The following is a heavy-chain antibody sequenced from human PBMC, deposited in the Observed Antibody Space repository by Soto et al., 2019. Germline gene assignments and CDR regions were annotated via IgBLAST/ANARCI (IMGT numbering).Heavy chain of an antibody. CDR3: ARHPRSASSFGFEPTFHY. Sequence: SETLSLTCTVSGGSITSRFYYWGWIRQPPGKGLEWIASVYYSGSTYYNRSLKSRVTISADTSRDSFSLKLSSVTAADTAVYYCARHPRSASSFGFEPTFHYWGQGTLVTVS. J-gene: IGHJ4*02. D-gene: IGHD5-18*01. CDR2: VYYSGST. V-gene: IGHV4-39*01. CDR1: GGSITSRFYY.